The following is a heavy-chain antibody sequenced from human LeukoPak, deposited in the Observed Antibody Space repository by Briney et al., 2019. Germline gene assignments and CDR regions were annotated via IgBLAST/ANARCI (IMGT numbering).Heavy chain of an antibody. D-gene: IGHD2-15*01. CDR1: GYTFTSNY. CDR2: IIPIFGTA. CDR3: ARGPYGSYCSGGSCYVYNWFDP. J-gene: IGHJ5*02. Sequence: GASVKVSCKASGYTFTSNYIHWVRQAPGQGLEWMGGIIPIFGTANYAQKFQGRVTITADESTSTAYMELSSLRSEDTAVYYCARGPYGSYCSGGSCYVYNWFDPWGQGTLVTVSS. V-gene: IGHV1-69*13.